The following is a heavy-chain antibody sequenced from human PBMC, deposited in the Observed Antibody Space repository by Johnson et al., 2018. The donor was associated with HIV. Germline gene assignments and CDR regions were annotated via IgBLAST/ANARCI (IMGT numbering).Heavy chain of an antibody. CDR3: ARQKKSQGRWLQFDALDI. Sequence: VQLVESGGGLVQPGGSLRLSCVASELTSSNYAISWVRQAPGQGLEWVSAISASGRDIYYGDSVKGRFTISSDNSKNTLYLQMNSLRAEDTAVYYCARQKKSQGRWLQFDALDIWGQGTMVTVSS. CDR1: ELTSSNYA. J-gene: IGHJ3*02. V-gene: IGHV3-23*04. CDR2: ISASGRDI. D-gene: IGHD5-24*01.